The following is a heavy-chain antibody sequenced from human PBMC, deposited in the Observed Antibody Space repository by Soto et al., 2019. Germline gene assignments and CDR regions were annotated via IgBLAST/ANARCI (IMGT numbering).Heavy chain of an antibody. J-gene: IGHJ4*02. CDR1: EFTFDDYA. V-gene: IGHV3-9*01. CDR2: ISWNSGSI. D-gene: IGHD2-15*01. CDR3: AKASVSGGSYSYYSDY. Sequence: EVQLVESGGGLVQPGRSLRLSCAASEFTFDDYAMHWVRQAPGKGLEWVSGISWNSGSIGYADSVKGRFTISRDNAKNSLYLQMNSLRAEDTALYYCAKASVSGGSYSYYSDYWGQGTLVTVSS.